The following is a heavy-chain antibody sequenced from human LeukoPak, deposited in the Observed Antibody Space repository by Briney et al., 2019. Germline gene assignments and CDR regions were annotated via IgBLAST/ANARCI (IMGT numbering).Heavy chain of an antibody. J-gene: IGHJ4*02. CDR2: INPNSGGT. CDR3: ARDRYAYSSGWYYFDY. D-gene: IGHD6-19*01. Sequence: ASVKVSCKASGYTFTGYYMHWVRQAPGQGLEWMRWINPNSGGTNYAQKFQGRVTMTRDTSISTAYMELSRLRSDDTAVYYCARDRYAYSSGWYYFDYWGQGTLVTVSS. V-gene: IGHV1-2*02. CDR1: GYTFTGYY.